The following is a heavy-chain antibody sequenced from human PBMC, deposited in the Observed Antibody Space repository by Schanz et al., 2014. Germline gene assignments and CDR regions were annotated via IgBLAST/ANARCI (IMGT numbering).Heavy chain of an antibody. CDR1: GFTFSSYA. CDR3: ATETYSSSWCFDY. J-gene: IGHJ4*02. Sequence: EVQLVESGGGLVQSGGSLRLSCAASGFTFSSYAMSWVRQAPGKGLEWVSVISDSGGSTYYTDSVKGRFTISRDNAKNSVFLQMNGLRDEDTAVYYCATETYSSSWCFDYWGQGTLVTVSS. CDR2: ISDSGGST. V-gene: IGHV3-23*04. D-gene: IGHD6-13*01.